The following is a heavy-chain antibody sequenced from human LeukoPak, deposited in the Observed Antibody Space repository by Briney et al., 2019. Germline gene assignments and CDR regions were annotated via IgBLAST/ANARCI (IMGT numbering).Heavy chain of an antibody. V-gene: IGHV3-30*04. J-gene: IGHJ4*02. Sequence: GGSLRLSCAASGFTFSSYAMHWVRQAPGKGLEWVAVISYDGSNKYYADSVKGRFTISRDNSKNTLYLQMNSLRAEDTAVYYCADGSSTGTYYFDYWDQGTLVTVSS. D-gene: IGHD1-14*01. CDR2: ISYDGSNK. CDR3: ADGSSTGTYYFDY. CDR1: GFTFSSYA.